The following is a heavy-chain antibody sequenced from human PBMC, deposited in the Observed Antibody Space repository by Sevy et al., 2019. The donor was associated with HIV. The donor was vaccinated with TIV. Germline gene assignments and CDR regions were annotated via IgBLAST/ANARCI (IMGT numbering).Heavy chain of an antibody. V-gene: IGHV1-69*13. Sequence: ASVKVSCKASGGTVSSYAISWVRQAPGQGLEWMGGNIPIFGTANYAQKFQGRVTITADESTSTAYMELSSLRSEDTAVYYCARGRYYYGSGSYSSPFDYWGQGTLVTVSS. J-gene: IGHJ4*02. CDR2: NIPIFGTA. D-gene: IGHD3-10*01. CDR3: ARGRYYYGSGSYSSPFDY. CDR1: GGTVSSYA.